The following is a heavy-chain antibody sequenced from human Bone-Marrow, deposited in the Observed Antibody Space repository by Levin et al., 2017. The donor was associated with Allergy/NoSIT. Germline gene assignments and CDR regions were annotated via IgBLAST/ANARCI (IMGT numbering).Heavy chain of an antibody. D-gene: IGHD6-19*01. Sequence: ASETLSLTCAVSGYSISSGYYWGWIRQPPGKGLEWIGSVYHSGSTYYNPSLKSRVTISVDMSKNQFSLKLSSVTAADTAVYYCAREGLAVAGRGYWGQGTLVTVSS. CDR3: AREGLAVAGRGY. CDR2: VYHSGST. V-gene: IGHV4-38-2*02. J-gene: IGHJ4*02. CDR1: GYSISSGYY.